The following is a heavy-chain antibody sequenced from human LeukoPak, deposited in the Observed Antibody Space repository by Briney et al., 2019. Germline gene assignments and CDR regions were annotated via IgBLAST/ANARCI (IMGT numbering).Heavy chain of an antibody. CDR1: GGSISGYY. J-gene: IGHJ4*02. Sequence: SETLSLTCTVSGGSISGYYWSWIRQPPGKGLEWIGYIYYSGSTNYNPSLKSRVTISVDTSKNQFSLKLSSVTAADTAVYYCATGQDYYDSSGYFDYWGQGTLVTVSS. CDR3: ATGQDYYDSSGYFDY. CDR2: IYYSGST. V-gene: IGHV4-59*01. D-gene: IGHD3-22*01.